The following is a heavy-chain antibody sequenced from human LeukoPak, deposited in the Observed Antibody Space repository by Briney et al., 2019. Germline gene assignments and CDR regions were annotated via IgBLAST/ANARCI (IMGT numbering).Heavy chain of an antibody. CDR3: ARAPAIAAAGGYFDF. D-gene: IGHD6-13*01. V-gene: IGHV4-30-2*01. J-gene: IGHJ4*02. Sequence: SETLSLTCAVSGDSISSGGYSWTWIRQPPGKGLEWIGYIYHSGSTYYNPSLKSRVTISVDRSKSQFSLRLSSVTAADTAAYFCARAPAIAAAGGYFDFWGQGTLVTVSS. CDR1: GDSISSGGYS. CDR2: IYHSGST.